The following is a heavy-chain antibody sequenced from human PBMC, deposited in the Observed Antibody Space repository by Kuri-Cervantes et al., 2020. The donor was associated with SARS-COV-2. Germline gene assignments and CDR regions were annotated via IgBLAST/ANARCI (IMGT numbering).Heavy chain of an antibody. D-gene: IGHD3-22*01. CDR3: ASYSSGYYYVLENWFDP. Sequence: SVKVSCKASGXTFTSYYMHWVRQAPGQGLEWMGGIIPIFGTANYAQKFQGRVTITTDESTSXXYMELSSLRSEDTAVYYCASYSSGYYYVLENWFDPWGQGTLVTVSS. CDR1: GXTFTSYY. CDR2: IIPIFGTA. J-gene: IGHJ5*02. V-gene: IGHV1-69*05.